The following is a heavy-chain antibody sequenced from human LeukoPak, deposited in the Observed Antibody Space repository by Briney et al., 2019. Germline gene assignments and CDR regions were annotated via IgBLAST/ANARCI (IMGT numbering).Heavy chain of an antibody. Sequence: GGSLRLSCAASGFTSTIDSMHWVRHAPGKGLVWVSRINSDGSSTNHADSVKGRFTLSRDTAKNTLYLQMNSLRAEDTAVYSCAYDTGDTAVGIDYWGQGTLVTVSS. CDR1: GFTSTIDS. CDR2: INSDGSST. J-gene: IGHJ4*02. D-gene: IGHD5-18*01. CDR3: AYDTGDTAVGIDY. V-gene: IGHV3-74*01.